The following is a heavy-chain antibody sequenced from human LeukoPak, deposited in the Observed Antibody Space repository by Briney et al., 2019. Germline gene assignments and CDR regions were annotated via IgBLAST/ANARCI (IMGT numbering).Heavy chain of an antibody. V-gene: IGHV4-39*07. CDR3: ARDAPSGDSPGY. D-gene: IGHD4-17*01. CDR1: GGSISSSSYY. J-gene: IGHJ4*02. Sequence: PSETLSLTCTVSGGSISSSSYYWGWIRQPPGKGLEWIGSIYYSGSTNYNPSLKSRVTISVDTSKNQFSLKLSSVTAADTAVYYCARDAPSGDSPGYWGQGALVTVSS. CDR2: IYYSGST.